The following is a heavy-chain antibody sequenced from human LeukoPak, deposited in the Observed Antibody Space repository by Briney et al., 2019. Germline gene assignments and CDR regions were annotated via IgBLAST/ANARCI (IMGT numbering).Heavy chain of an antibody. CDR1: GFTFSSYG. CDR3: ARDSKGYEFDC. J-gene: IGHJ4*02. V-gene: IGHV3-33*01. Sequence: GGSLRLSCAASGFTFSSYGMHWVRQAPGKGLEWVAVIWYDGSNKYYADSVKGRFTISRDNSKNTLYLQMNSLRAEDTAVYYCARDSKGYEFDCWGQGTLVTVSS. CDR2: IWYDGSNK. D-gene: IGHD5-12*01.